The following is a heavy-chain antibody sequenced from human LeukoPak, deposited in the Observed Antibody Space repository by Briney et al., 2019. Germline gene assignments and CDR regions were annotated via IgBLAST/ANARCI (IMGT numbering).Heavy chain of an antibody. Sequence: SETLSLTCTVSGGSISSFYWSWIRQPPGKGLEWIGYIYYSESTNYNPSLKSRLTISIDTSKNQFSLKLSSVTAADTAVYHCARELEPPSLGIFDYWGQGTLVTVSS. J-gene: IGHJ4*02. CDR3: ARELEPPSLGIFDY. D-gene: IGHD1-1*01. CDR1: GGSISSFY. CDR2: IYYSEST. V-gene: IGHV4-59*08.